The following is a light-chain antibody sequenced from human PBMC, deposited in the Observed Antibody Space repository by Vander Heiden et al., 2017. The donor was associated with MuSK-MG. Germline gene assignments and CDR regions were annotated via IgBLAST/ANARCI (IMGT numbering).Light chain of an antibody. Sequence: IVLTQSPATLSLSPGERATLSCRARQSVSSYLAWYQQKPGQAPRLLIYDASNRATGIPARFSGSGSGTDFTLTISSLEPEDFAVYYCQQRSNWRITFGQGTRLEIK. CDR1: QSVSSY. CDR3: QQRSNWRIT. J-gene: IGKJ5*01. V-gene: IGKV3-11*01. CDR2: DAS.